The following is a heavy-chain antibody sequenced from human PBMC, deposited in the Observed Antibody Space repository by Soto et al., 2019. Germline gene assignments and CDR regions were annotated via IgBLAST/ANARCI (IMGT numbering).Heavy chain of an antibody. V-gene: IGHV3-15*07. CDR3: TPLVLKYNSDWYPLSD. CDR2: IKSETDGGTI. D-gene: IGHD6-19*01. Sequence: EVQLVESGAGLVKPAGSLRLSCAGSGFTFSNVWMNWVRQAPGKGLEWVGRIKSETDGGTIDYAAPVKGRFTISRDDSNNTLYLQMNSLKTEDTATYYCTPLVLKYNSDWYPLSDWGQGTRVTVSS. J-gene: IGHJ4*02. CDR1: GFTFSNVW.